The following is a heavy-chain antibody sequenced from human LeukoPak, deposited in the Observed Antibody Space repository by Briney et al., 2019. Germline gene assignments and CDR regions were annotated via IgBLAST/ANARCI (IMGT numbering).Heavy chain of an antibody. Sequence: PGGSLRLSCAASGFTFSSYPMHWVRQPPGKGLEHVSGVSGSGGNTYYANSVRGRFTISRDNSKNTLYLQMGSLRLEDMAVYYCARKTAGMSGTYDYWGQGTLVTVSS. CDR1: GFTFSSYP. CDR3: ARKTAGMSGTYDY. V-gene: IGHV3-64*01. D-gene: IGHD1-26*01. J-gene: IGHJ4*02. CDR2: VSGSGGNT.